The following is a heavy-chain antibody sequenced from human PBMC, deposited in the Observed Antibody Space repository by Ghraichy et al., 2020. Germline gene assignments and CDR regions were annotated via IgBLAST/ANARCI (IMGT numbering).Heavy chain of an antibody. Sequence: LTCAASGFTFNNYAMYWVRQAPGKGLEWVSAISGNGEKTYYADSVKGRFSISRDNSKNTLYLPMDSLRVADTAVYYCAPPGELVAPSWGQGTLVTVSS. CDR2: ISGNGEKT. CDR1: GFTFNNYA. V-gene: IGHV3-23*01. D-gene: IGHD1-7*01. CDR3: APPGELVAPS. J-gene: IGHJ5*02.